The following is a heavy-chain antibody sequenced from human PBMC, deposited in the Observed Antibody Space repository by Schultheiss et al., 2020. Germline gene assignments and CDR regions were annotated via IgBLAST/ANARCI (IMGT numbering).Heavy chain of an antibody. J-gene: IGHJ4*02. CDR3: ASTRIAAAGTFDY. V-gene: IGHV3-66*01. CDR1: GFTFDDYA. Sequence: GGSLRLSCAASGFTFDDYAMHWVRQAPGKGLEWVSGIYSGGSTYYADSVKGRFTISRDNSKNTLYLQMNSLRAEDTAVYYCASTRIAAAGTFDYWGQGTLVTVSS. CDR2: IYSGGST. D-gene: IGHD6-13*01.